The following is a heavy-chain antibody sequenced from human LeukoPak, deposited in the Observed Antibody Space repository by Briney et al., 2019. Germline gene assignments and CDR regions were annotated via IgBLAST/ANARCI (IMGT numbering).Heavy chain of an antibody. V-gene: IGHV1-2*06. CDR3: ARGGDDCSSTSCYRWENWFDP. D-gene: IGHD2-2*01. CDR1: GYTFTGYY. CDR2: INPNSGGT. Sequence: ASVKVSCKASGYTFTGYYMHWVRQAPGQGLEWMGRINPNSGGTNYAQKFQGRVTMTRDTSISTAYMELSRLRSDDTAVHYCARGGDDCSSTSCYRWENWFDPWGQGTLVTVSS. J-gene: IGHJ5*02.